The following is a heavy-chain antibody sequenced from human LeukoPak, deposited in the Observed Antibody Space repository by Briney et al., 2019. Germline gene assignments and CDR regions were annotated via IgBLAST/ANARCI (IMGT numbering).Heavy chain of an antibody. D-gene: IGHD5-18*01. J-gene: IGHJ2*01. CDR3: AKDTASSWWYFDL. V-gene: IGHV3-23*01. CDR2: ISGSGGST. CDR1: GFTFSSYE. Sequence: GRSLRLSCAASGFTFSSYEMNWVRQAPGKGLEWVSAISGSGGSTYYADSVKGRFTISRDNSKNTLYLQMNSLRAEDTAVYYCAKDTASSWWYFDLWGRGTLVTVSS.